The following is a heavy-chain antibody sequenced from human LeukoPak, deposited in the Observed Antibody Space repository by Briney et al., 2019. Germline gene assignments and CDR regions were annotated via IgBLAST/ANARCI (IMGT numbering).Heavy chain of an antibody. Sequence: PSETLSLTCTVSGGSISSSSYYWGWIRQPPGKGLEWIGSIYYSGSTYYNPPLKSRVTISVDTSKSQFSLKLSSVTAADTAVYYCAREKRGGYYYYMDVWGKGTTVTVSS. CDR3: AREKRGGYYYYMDV. CDR2: IYYSGST. J-gene: IGHJ6*03. D-gene: IGHD2-15*01. V-gene: IGHV4-39*07. CDR1: GGSISSSSYY.